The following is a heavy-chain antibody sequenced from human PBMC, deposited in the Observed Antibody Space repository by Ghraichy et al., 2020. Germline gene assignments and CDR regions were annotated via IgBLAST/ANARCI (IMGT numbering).Heavy chain of an antibody. CDR1: GYTLTSYD. V-gene: IGHV1-8*01. CDR2: MNPNSGNT. D-gene: IGHD2-15*01. J-gene: IGHJ6*02. CDR3: ARSPPRTYYCSGGSCYGYYYYGMDV. Sequence: ASVKVSGKASGYTLTSYDINWVRQATGQGLEWMGWMNPNSGNTGYAQKFQGRVTMTRNTSISTAYMELSSLRSEDTAVYYCARSPPRTYYCSGGSCYGYYYYGMDVWGQGTTVTVSS.